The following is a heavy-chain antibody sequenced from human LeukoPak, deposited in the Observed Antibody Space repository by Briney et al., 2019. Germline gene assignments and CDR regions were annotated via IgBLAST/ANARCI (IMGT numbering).Heavy chain of an antibody. CDR1: GFTFSSYG. D-gene: IGHD5-24*01. CDR2: IWYDGSNK. J-gene: IGHJ4*02. V-gene: IGHV3-33*01. Sequence: GGSLRLSCAASGFTFSSYGMHWVRQAPGNGLEWVAVIWYDGSNKYYADSVKGRFTISRDNSKNTLYLQMNSLRAEDTAVYYCARDAGDGYNSDLLDYWGQGTLVTVSS. CDR3: ARDAGDGYNSDLLDY.